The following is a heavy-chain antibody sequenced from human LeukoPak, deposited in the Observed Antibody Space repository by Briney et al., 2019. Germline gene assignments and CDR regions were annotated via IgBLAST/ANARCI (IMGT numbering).Heavy chain of an antibody. J-gene: IGHJ4*02. CDR1: AFTFSSYW. CDR3: ARGRGYCSGGSCYLDY. V-gene: IGHV3-74*01. D-gene: IGHD2-15*01. CDR2: VNSDGSST. Sequence: QAGGSLRLSCAASAFTFSSYWMHWVRQAPGKGLVWVSRVNSDGSSTTYADSVKGRFTISRDNAKNTLYLQMNSLRAEDTAVYYCARGRGYCSGGSCYLDYWGQGTLVTVSS.